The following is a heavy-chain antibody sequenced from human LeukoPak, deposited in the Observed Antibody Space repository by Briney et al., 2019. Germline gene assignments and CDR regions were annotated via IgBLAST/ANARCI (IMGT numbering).Heavy chain of an antibody. D-gene: IGHD5-24*01. CDR3: ARDYKYAFDN. V-gene: IGHV3-11*06. CDR1: QFIFSNAW. J-gene: IGHJ4*02. CDR2: IGISSGNT. Sequence: GGSLRLSCVASQFIFSNAWMTWVRQAPGKGLEWIPYIGISSGNTKYADSVKGRFAISGDKAKNSLYLQMNSLRVEDTAVYYCARDYKYAFDNWGQGTLVTVSS.